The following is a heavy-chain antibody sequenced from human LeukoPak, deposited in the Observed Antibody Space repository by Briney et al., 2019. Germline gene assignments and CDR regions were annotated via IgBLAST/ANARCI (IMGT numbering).Heavy chain of an antibody. J-gene: IGHJ6*04. V-gene: IGHV3-48*03. CDR1: GFTFSSYE. CDR2: ISGSGSTI. CDR3: AELGITMIGGV. Sequence: GGSLRLSCAASGFTFSSYEMNWVRQAPGKGLEWVSYISGSGSTIYYADSVKGRFTISRDNAKNSLYLQMNSLRAEDTAVYYCAELGITMIGGVWGKGTTVTISS. D-gene: IGHD3-10*02.